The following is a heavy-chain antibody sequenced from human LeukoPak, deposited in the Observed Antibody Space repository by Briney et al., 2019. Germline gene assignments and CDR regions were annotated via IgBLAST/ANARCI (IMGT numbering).Heavy chain of an antibody. CDR1: GFTFGSYA. CDR2: ISESGGST. V-gene: IGHV3-23*01. Sequence: GGSLRLSCAASGFTFGSYARSWVRQAPGKGLEWVSGISESGGSTYYADSVKGRFTISRDNSKTTLFLQMNSLRAEDTAVYYCAKDHIRRDGYSDFDYWGQGTLVTVSS. D-gene: IGHD6-13*01. CDR3: AKDHIRRDGYSDFDY. J-gene: IGHJ4*02.